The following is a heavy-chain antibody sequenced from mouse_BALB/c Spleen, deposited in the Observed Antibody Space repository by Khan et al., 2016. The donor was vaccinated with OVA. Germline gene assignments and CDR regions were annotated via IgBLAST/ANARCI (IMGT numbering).Heavy chain of an antibody. CDR3: ARSAYGNFAY. CDR1: GFTFSTYA. Sequence: EVQLQESGGGLVKPGGSLKLSCAASGFTFSTYAMSWVRQTPEKRLEWVATISSDGDYTYYPDNVTGRFTISRDNAKNILYLQMSSLRSEDTAMYYCARSAYGNFAYWGQGTLGTVSA. V-gene: IGHV5-9-3*01. CDR2: ISSDGDYT. J-gene: IGHJ3*01. D-gene: IGHD2-1*01.